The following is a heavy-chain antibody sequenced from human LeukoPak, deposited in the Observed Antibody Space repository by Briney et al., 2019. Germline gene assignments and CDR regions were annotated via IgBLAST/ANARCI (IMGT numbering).Heavy chain of an antibody. J-gene: IGHJ4*02. D-gene: IGHD3-10*01. CDR3: ARELFGSGSCPDG. CDR1: GITFNA. CDR2: TWYDGRNK. Sequence: GGSLRLSCAASGITFNAILWVRQAPGKGLEWVALTWYDGRNKYYADSVNGRFTISIDNSKNMVYLHMNSVRADDTAVYYCARELFGSGSCPDGWGQGTLVTVSS. V-gene: IGHV3-33*01.